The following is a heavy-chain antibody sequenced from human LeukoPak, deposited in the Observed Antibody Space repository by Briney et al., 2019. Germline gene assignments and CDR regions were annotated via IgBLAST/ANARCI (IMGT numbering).Heavy chain of an antibody. CDR2: ISYDGSNK. J-gene: IGHJ3*02. CDR1: GFTFSSYG. Sequence: GGSLRLSCAASGFTFSSYGMHWVRQAPGKGLEWVAVISYDGSNKYYADSVKGRFTISRDNSKNTLYLQMNSLRAEDTAVYYCAKAGFVLRAQGVTSGAFDIWGQGTMVTVSS. D-gene: IGHD6-25*01. V-gene: IGHV3-30*18. CDR3: AKAGFVLRAQGVTSGAFDI.